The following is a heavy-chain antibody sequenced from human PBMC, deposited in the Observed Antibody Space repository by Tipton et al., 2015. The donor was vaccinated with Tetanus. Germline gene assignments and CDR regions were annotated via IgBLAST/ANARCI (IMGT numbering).Heavy chain of an antibody. J-gene: IGHJ3*02. CDR1: GFTFDNYA. CDR3: SRDPNVDVVVVEPYDAFDI. V-gene: IGHV3-33*01. D-gene: IGHD2-15*01. CDR2: IWYDGSNQ. Sequence: SLRLSCAASGFTFDNYALHWVRQAPGKGLQWLAVIWYDGSNQYYEESMKGRFTISRDNAKNTIFLQMNSLKTEDTAVYYCSRDPNVDVVVVEPYDAFDIWGQGTMVTVSS.